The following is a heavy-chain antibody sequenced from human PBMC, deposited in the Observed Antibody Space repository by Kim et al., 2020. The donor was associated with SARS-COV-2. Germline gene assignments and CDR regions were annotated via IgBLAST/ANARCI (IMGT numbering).Heavy chain of an antibody. J-gene: IGHJ3*02. V-gene: IGHV3-9*01. CDR3: AKVLGGDDAFDI. CDR2: ISWNSGSI. CDR1: GFTFDDYA. Sequence: GGSLRLSCAASGFTFDDYAMHWVRQAPGKGLEWVSGISWNSGSIGYADSVKGRFTISRDNAKNSLYLQMNSLRAEDTALYYCAKVLGGDDAFDIWGQGTMVTVSS. D-gene: IGHD3-10*01.